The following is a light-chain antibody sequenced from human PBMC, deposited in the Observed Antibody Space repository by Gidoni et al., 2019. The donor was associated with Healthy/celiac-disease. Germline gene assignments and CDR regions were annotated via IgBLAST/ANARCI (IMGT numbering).Light chain of an antibody. J-gene: IGKJ4*01. Sequence: AIQLTQSPSSLSASVGDRVTITCRASQGISSALAWYQQKPGNTPQLLIYDASSLESGVPSRFTGSGSGTDFTVTITILQPEDFASYYCQQFNSYPLTFGGGTKVEIK. CDR1: QGISSA. V-gene: IGKV1-13*02. CDR3: QQFNSYPLT. CDR2: DAS.